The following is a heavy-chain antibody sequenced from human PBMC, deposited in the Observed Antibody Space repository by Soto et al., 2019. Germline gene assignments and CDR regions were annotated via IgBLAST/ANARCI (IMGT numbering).Heavy chain of an antibody. V-gene: IGHV1-18*01. CDR3: ARDRSPIYYYYGMDV. CDR1: GYTFTSYD. D-gene: IGHD2-15*01. CDR2: ISAYNGNT. Sequence: ASVKVSCKASGYTFTSYDINWVRQATGQGLEWMGWISAYNGNTNYAQKLQGRVTMTTDTSTSTAYMELRSLRSDDTAVYYCARDRSPIYYYYGMDVWGQGTTVTVSS. J-gene: IGHJ6*02.